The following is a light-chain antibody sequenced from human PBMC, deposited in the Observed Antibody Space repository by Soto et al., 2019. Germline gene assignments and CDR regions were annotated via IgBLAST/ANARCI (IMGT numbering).Light chain of an antibody. J-gene: IGKJ1*01. V-gene: IGKV3-20*01. Sequence: EIMLRQSPGILSLSPGERATLSCRASQSVSNDFLAWYQQKPGQAPRLLIYGASTRATDVPDRFSGSGSGADFTLSISRLEPEDFAVYYCQQYGSSPPRTFGQGTKVDVK. CDR2: GAS. CDR1: QSVSNDF. CDR3: QQYGSSPPRT.